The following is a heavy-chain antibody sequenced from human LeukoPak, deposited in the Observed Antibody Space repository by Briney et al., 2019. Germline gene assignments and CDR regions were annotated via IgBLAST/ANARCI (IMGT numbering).Heavy chain of an antibody. V-gene: IGHV5-10-1*01. CDR3: ARRPGGVLADTDFFES. J-gene: IGHJ4*02. CDR1: GHGLSTHY. CDR2: IDPSDSYT. Sequence: GESLKISCQDSGHGLSTHYINWVRQMPGKRLEWMGRIDPSDSYTNYNPSFQGHVTFTADKSTNTAYLQWTSLKASDTAIYYCARRPGGVLADTDFFESWGQGTLVTVSS. D-gene: IGHD3-16*01.